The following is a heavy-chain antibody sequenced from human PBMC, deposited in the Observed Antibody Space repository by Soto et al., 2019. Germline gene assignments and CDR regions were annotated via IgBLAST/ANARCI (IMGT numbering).Heavy chain of an antibody. D-gene: IGHD1-26*01. CDR1: GGSLSGYY. V-gene: IGHV4-34*01. CDR2: FNHSGDT. CDR3: ARHHVRGRTIAGAAEF. Sequence: SETLSLTGAVYGGSLSGYYWSWIRQPPGKALEWIGEFNHSGDTNYNPSLKSRVTISADTSKNQVSLNLSSVTAADTAMYYCARHHVRGRTIAGAAEFWGQGTLVTVSS. J-gene: IGHJ4*02.